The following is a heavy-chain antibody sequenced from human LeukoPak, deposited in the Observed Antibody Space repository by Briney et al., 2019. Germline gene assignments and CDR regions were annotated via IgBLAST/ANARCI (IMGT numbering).Heavy chain of an antibody. J-gene: IGHJ4*02. V-gene: IGHV3-66*01. CDR2: ISSGGDT. Sequence: PGGSLRLSCAASGFTVSSYYMSWVRQAPGKGLEWVSVISSGGDTNYADSVKGRFTISRDASKNTLYLQMNSLRAEDTAVYYCARRQYFAFDCWGRGTLVTVSS. CDR1: GFTVSSYY. CDR3: ARRQYFAFDC.